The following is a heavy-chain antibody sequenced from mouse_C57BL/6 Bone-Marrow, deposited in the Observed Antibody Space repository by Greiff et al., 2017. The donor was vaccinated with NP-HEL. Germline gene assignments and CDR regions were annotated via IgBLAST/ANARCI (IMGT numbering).Heavy chain of an antibody. V-gene: IGHV10-3*01. J-gene: IGHJ4*01. CDR1: GFTFNTYA. CDR3: VRDQIYDGYYVNAMDY. D-gene: IGHD2-3*01. CDR2: IRSKSSNYAT. Sequence: EVQLVESGGGLVQPKGSLKLSCAASGFTFNTYAMHWVRQAPGKGLEWVARIRSKSSNYATYYADSVKDRFTISRDDSQSMLYLQMNNLKTEDTAMYYCVRDQIYDGYYVNAMDYWGQGTSVTVSS.